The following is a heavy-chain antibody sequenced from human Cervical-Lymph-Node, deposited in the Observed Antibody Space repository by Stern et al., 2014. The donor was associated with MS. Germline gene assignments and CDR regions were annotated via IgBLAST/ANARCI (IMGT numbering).Heavy chain of an antibody. CDR2: IYYSGNT. J-gene: IGHJ4*02. Sequence: QVQLQESGPGLVKPSETLSLTCLISGGSISTYYWSWVRQPPGKGLEWIGYIYYSGNTNYNPSLKSRVAMSVDTSKNQFSLKLDSVTAGDTAVYYCARDDGYSGYDSWGQGTLVTVSS. V-gene: IGHV4-59*01. CDR3: ARDDGYSGYDS. CDR1: GGSISTYY. D-gene: IGHD5-12*01.